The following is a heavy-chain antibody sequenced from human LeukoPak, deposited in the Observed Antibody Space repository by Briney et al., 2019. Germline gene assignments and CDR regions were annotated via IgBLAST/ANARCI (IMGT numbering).Heavy chain of an antibody. CDR3: ARGGYSYGYSFGY. CDR1: GGSFSGYY. J-gene: IGHJ4*02. CDR2: INHSGST. D-gene: IGHD5-18*01. V-gene: IGHV4-34*01. Sequence: PSETLSLTCAVYGGSFSGYYWSWIRQPPGKGLEWIGEINHSGSTNYNPSLKSRVTMSVDTSKNQFSLKLSSVTAADTAVYYCARGGYSYGYSFGYWGQGTLVTVSS.